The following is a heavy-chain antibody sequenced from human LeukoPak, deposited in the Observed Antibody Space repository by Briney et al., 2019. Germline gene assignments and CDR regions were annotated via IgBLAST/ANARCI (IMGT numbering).Heavy chain of an antibody. CDR3: ARRGYSGYDRYYFDY. J-gene: IGHJ4*02. CDR1: GFTFSRYS. V-gene: IGHV3-48*01. D-gene: IGHD5-12*01. Sequence: GGSLRLSCVASGFTFSRYSMNWFRQAPGKGLEWVSYISGATYAKFYADSVKGRFTISRDSARNSLYLQMNRLRAEDTAVYYCARRGYSGYDRYYFDYWGQGTLVTVSS. CDR2: ISGATYAK.